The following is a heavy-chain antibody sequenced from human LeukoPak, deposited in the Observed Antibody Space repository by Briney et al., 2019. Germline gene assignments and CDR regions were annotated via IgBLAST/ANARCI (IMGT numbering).Heavy chain of an antibody. V-gene: IGHV4-59*01. CDR2: IYDTGST. Sequence: PPESLSLTSTVPVDSIRSYSWGWSRQSPRKGLEWIGYIYDTGSTNYNPALKSRVAISVDTSKKKFSLKMTSVTAADTAVYYCARAQVYCSGGTCYLIGFDYWGQGTLVTVSS. D-gene: IGHD2-15*01. CDR3: ARAQVYCSGGTCYLIGFDY. J-gene: IGHJ4*02. CDR1: VDSIRSYS.